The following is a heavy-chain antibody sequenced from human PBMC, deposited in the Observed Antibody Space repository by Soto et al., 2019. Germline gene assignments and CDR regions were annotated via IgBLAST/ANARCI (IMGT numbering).Heavy chain of an antibody. V-gene: IGHV1-2*02. CDR1: GYGFCAYY. CDR3: ARIMGVYNWNDVQTRGMDG. D-gene: IGHD1-20*01. Sequence: AAVKVSWKSSGYGFCAYYTYWVRPAHGRGLEWVGLMDPITGGTDSEERLRDRVTMTRDTSINTAYMELRRLRSDDTAIYYCARIMGVYNWNDVQTRGMDGWVQGNTVTVSS. J-gene: IGHJ6*02. CDR2: MDPITGGT.